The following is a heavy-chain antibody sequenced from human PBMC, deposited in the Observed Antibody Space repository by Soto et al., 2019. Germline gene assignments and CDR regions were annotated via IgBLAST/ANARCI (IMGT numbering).Heavy chain of an antibody. Sequence: EVQLLESGGGLVQPGGSLRLSCAASGFTFSSYAMSWVRQAPGKGLEWVSAISGSGGSTYYADSVKGRFTISRDNSKNTLYLQMNSLRAEDTAVYYCAKVEEYYDILTGYYRGLRAFDIWGQGTMVTVSS. CDR3: AKVEEYYDILTGYYRGLRAFDI. CDR2: ISGSGGST. J-gene: IGHJ3*02. D-gene: IGHD3-9*01. V-gene: IGHV3-23*01. CDR1: GFTFSSYA.